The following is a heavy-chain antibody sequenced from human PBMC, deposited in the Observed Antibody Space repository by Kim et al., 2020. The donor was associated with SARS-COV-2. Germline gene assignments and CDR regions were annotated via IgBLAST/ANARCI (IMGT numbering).Heavy chain of an antibody. Sequence: ASVKVSCKTSGYTFTAYYIHWVRQAPGQGLEWMGRINPNSGGTNYAQKFQNRVSMTRDTSISTAYMELRSLRSDDTAVYYCARGLPARPFDYWGQGTLITVSS. CDR1: GYTFTAYY. J-gene: IGHJ4*02. D-gene: IGHD6-6*01. CDR2: INPNSGGT. CDR3: ARGLPARPFDY. V-gene: IGHV1-2*06.